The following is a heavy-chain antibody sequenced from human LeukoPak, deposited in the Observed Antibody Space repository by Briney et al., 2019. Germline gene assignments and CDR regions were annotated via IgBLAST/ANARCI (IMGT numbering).Heavy chain of an antibody. CDR3: ASPVTGPTGWGAFDI. V-gene: IGHV3-21*01. CDR2: ISTSSSYI. Sequence: PGGSLRLSCAASGFAFSSYAMHWVRQAPGKGLEWVSSISTSSSYIYYADSVKGRFTISRDNAKNSLYLQMNSLRAEDTAVYYCASPVTGPTGWGAFDIWGQGTLVTVSS. J-gene: IGHJ3*02. D-gene: IGHD1-20*01. CDR1: GFAFSSYA.